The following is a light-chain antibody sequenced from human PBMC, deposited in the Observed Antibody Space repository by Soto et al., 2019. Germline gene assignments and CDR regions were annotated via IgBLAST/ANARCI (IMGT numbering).Light chain of an antibody. Sequence: DIPLTQSPSSVSVLARARLPIXFLASQGISSWLAWYQQKPGKAPKLLIYAASSLQSGVPSRFSGSGSGTDFTLTISSLQPEDFATYYCQQANSFPPTFGQGTKVDIK. CDR3: QQANSFPPT. J-gene: IGKJ1*01. CDR2: AAS. CDR1: QGISSW. V-gene: IGKV1-12*01.